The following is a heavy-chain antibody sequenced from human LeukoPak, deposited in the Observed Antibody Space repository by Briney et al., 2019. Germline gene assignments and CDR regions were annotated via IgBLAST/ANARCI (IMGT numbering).Heavy chain of an antibody. Sequence: PSETLSLTCTVSGDSVNSGTYYWSWIRQPPGKGLEWIGYIYYSGSTDYNPSLKSRATISLDASKNQFSLKLTSVTAADTAVSYFGRDKRGFFRGGRVSSGGGGINWFDAWGRGTLVIVSS. V-gene: IGHV4-61*01. CDR2: IYYSGST. CDR1: GDSVNSGTYY. J-gene: IGHJ5*02. CDR3: GRDKRGFFRGGRVSSGGGGINWFDA. D-gene: IGHD2-15*01.